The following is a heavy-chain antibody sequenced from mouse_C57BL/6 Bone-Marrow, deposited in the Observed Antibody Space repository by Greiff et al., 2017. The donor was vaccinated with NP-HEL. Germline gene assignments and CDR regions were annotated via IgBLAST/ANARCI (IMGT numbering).Heavy chain of an antibody. J-gene: IGHJ3*01. V-gene: IGHV3-6*01. CDR2: ISYDGSN. CDR3: ARDLSLFAY. D-gene: IGHD6-5*01. Sequence: EVKLQESGPGLVKPSQSLSLTCSVTGYSITSGYYWNWIRQFPGNKLEWMGYISYDGSNNYNPSLKNRISITRDTSKNQFFLKLNSVTTEDTATYYCARDLSLFAYWGQGTLVTVSA. CDR1: GYSITSGYY.